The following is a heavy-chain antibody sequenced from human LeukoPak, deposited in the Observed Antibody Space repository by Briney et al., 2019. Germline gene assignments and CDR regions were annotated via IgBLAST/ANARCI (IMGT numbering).Heavy chain of an antibody. CDR3: VRCDYYDTTGFYYGMDV. V-gene: IGHV3-74*01. CDR1: GFSFRAYW. J-gene: IGHJ6*02. CDR2: IHSDGSST. Sequence: GGSLRLSCVASGFSFRAYWMHWVRHAPGKGLVWVAHIHSDGSSTRYADSVKGRFTISRDNARNTLYLQMNSLRAEDTAVYYCVRCDYYDTTGFYYGMDVWGQGTTVTVSS. D-gene: IGHD3-22*01.